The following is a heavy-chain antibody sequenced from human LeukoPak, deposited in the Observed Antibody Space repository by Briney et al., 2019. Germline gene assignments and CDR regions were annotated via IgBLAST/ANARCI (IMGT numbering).Heavy chain of an antibody. CDR1: GGSISSYY. J-gene: IGHJ4*02. Sequence: SETLSLTCTVSGGSISSYYWSWIRQPPGKGLEWIGYIYYSGSTNYNPSLKSRVTISVDTPKNQFSLKLSSVTAADTAVYYCARVGSGSYYKTFDYWGQGTLVTVSS. D-gene: IGHD3-10*01. V-gene: IGHV4-59*01. CDR2: IYYSGST. CDR3: ARVGSGSYYKTFDY.